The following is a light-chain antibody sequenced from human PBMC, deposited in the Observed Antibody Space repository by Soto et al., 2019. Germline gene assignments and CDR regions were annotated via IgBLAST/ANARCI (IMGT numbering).Light chain of an antibody. CDR1: QSISNW. CDR3: QQYNRYSIH. V-gene: IGKV1-5*03. CDR2: DAS. J-gene: IGKJ4*01. Sequence: DIQLTQSPSTLSASVGDRVTITCRASQSISNWVVWYQQKPGKAPKFLIYDASTLGSGVPSRFSGSGYGTEFTLTISSLQPADFATYYCQQYNRYSIHFGGGTKVEMK.